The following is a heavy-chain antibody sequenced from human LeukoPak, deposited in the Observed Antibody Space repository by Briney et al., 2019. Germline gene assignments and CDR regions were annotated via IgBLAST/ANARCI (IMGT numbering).Heavy chain of an antibody. V-gene: IGHV1-18*01. J-gene: IGHJ4*02. D-gene: IGHD6-19*01. CDR2: ISTYTGYS. CDR1: GYTFTSSG. CDR3: AKNSSGGYSDY. Sequence: ASVKVSCKASGYTFTSSGISSVRQAPGQGLEWMGWISTYTGYSKYAQNLQGRVTMTADTSTSTAYMELSSLRSDDTAVYYCAKNSSGGYSDYWGQGTLVTVSS.